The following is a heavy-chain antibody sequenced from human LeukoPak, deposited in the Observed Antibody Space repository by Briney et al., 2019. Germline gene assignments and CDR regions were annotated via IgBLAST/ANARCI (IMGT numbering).Heavy chain of an antibody. J-gene: IGHJ4*02. D-gene: IGHD3-10*01. V-gene: IGHV1-46*01. CDR3: ARDRQSIAPYYYGSGSYKRELVY. Sequence: GASVKVSCKASGYTFTSYYMHWVRQAPGQGLEWMGIINPSGGSTSYAQKFQGRVTMTRDTSTSTVYMELSSLRSEDTAVYYCARDRQSIAPYYYGSGSYKRELVYWGQGTLVTVSS. CDR1: GYTFTSYY. CDR2: INPSGGST.